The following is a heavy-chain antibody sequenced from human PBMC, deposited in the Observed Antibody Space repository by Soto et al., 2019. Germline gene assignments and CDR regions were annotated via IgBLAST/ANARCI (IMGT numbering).Heavy chain of an antibody. CDR1: GFTFSTSS. D-gene: IGHD3-16*01. CDR2: ISGDSGAI. V-gene: IGHV3-23*01. J-gene: IGHJ4*02. Sequence: EVQLLESGGGLVQPGGSLRLSCAASGFTFSTSSMSWVRQAPGKGLEWVSAISGDSGAIYYADSVKGRFTISRDNSRDTLYRQMNSLRAEDTALYFCARGGRFTFGFDYWGQGTLISVSS. CDR3: ARGGRFTFGFDY.